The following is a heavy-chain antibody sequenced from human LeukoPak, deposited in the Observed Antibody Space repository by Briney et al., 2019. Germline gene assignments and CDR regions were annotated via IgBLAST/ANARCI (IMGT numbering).Heavy chain of an antibody. Sequence: ASVKVSCKVSGYTLTELSMHWVRQAPGKGLEWMGGFDPEDGETIYAQKFQGRVTMTEDTSTDTAYMELSSLRSEDTPVYYCATLNYYGSGSQDYWGQGTLVTVSS. CDR2: FDPEDGET. J-gene: IGHJ4*02. CDR1: GYTLTELS. D-gene: IGHD3-10*01. V-gene: IGHV1-24*01. CDR3: ATLNYYGSGSQDY.